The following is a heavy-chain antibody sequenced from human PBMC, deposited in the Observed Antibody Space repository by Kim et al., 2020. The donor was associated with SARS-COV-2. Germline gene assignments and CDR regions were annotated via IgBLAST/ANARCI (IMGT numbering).Heavy chain of an antibody. Sequence: SVKVSCKASGGTFSSYTISWVRQAPGQGLEWMGRIIPILGIANYAQKFQGRVTITADKSTSTAYMELSSLRSEDTAVYYCAVCTLVRGDIRLGPLGQFDNAIYYYYGMDVWGQGTTVTVSS. CDR2: IIPILGIA. CDR1: GGTFSSYT. J-gene: IGHJ6*02. V-gene: IGHV1-69*02. D-gene: IGHD6-13*01. CDR3: AVCTLVRGDIRLGPLGQFDNAIYYYYGMDV.